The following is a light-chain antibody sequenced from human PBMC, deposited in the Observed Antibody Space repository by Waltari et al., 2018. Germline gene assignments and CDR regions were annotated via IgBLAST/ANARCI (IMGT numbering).Light chain of an antibody. CDR3: AAWDDSLRAVV. J-gene: IGLJ2*01. Sequence: QSVLTQPPSASGTPGQRVTISCPGSNPNARVNPFTWYQQPPGAAPEVLLYSNDQRPSGVPDRISGSKSGTSASLAISGLQSEDEAHYYCAAWDDSLRAVVFGGGTKVTVL. CDR1: NPNARVNP. CDR2: SND. V-gene: IGLV1-44*01.